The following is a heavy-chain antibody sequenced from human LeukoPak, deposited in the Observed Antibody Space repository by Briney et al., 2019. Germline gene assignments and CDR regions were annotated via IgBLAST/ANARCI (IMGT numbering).Heavy chain of an antibody. Sequence: GGPLTLSCAPSGFPYSSYSMHWVRQAPGKGLEWVSYISSFSSNILYEASVKGRFPLSRDNAQNSLSPQMNRLRAEDTAGYFGAMKFPYEPAFDYWGQGTLVTVSS. CDR3: AMKFPYEPAFDY. CDR2: ISSFSSNI. CDR1: GFPYSSYS. J-gene: IGHJ4*02. D-gene: IGHD1-14*01. V-gene: IGHV3-48*04.